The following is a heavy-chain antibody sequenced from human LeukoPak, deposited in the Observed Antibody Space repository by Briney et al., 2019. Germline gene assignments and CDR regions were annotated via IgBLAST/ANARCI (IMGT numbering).Heavy chain of an antibody. D-gene: IGHD4-23*01. CDR3: ARGTTVVTSWFDP. V-gene: IGHV4-59*01. CDR1: GGSISNYY. CDR2: IYYSGST. J-gene: IGHJ5*02. Sequence: SESLSLTCTVSGGSISNYYWSWIRQPPGKGLEWIGYIYYSGSTNYNPSLKSRVTISVDTSKNQFSLKLNSVTAADTAVYYCARGTTVVTSWFDPWGQGPLDTVSS.